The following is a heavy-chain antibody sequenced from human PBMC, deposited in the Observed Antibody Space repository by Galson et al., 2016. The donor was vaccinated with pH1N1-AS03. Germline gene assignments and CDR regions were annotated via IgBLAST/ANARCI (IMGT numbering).Heavy chain of an antibody. D-gene: IGHD1-26*01. V-gene: IGHV4-38-2*01. CDR2: ISHSGNS. Sequence: ETLSLTCAVSGYSISSGFHWAWVRQPPSKGLEWIGTISHSGNSYYNPSLKSRVTMSVDTSKNQFSLKLSSLTAADAAVYYCARFSGSYQFDYWGQGTLVTVSS. CDR1: GYSISSGFH. CDR3: ARFSGSYQFDY. J-gene: IGHJ4*02.